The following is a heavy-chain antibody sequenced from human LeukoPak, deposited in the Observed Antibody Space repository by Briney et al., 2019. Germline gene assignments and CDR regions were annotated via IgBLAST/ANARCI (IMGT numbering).Heavy chain of an antibody. J-gene: IGHJ4*02. Sequence: GASVKVSCKSSGYTFTDNYMHCVRQAPGHGLEWMGWINPNSGATRYAQKFQGRVTMTRDTSISTADMELNSLRSDDTAMYYCSGGSALNRAYSGYDPPFHYWGQGTLVAVSS. V-gene: IGHV1-2*02. CDR2: INPNSGAT. CDR1: GYTFTDNY. CDR3: SGGSALNRAYSGYDPPFHY. D-gene: IGHD5-12*01.